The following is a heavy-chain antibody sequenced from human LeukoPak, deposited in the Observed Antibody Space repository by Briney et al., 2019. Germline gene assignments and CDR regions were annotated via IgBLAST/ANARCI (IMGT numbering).Heavy chain of an antibody. D-gene: IGHD6-13*01. CDR2: IYYSGST. CDR3: ARDSSSWGTNWFDP. J-gene: IGHJ5*02. Sequence: SETLSLTCTVSGGSISSYYWSWIRQPPGKGLEWIGYIYYSGSTNYNPSLKSRVTISVDTSKNQFSLKLSSATAADTAVYYCARDSSSWGTNWFDPWGQGTLVTVSS. CDR1: GGSISSYY. V-gene: IGHV4-59*01.